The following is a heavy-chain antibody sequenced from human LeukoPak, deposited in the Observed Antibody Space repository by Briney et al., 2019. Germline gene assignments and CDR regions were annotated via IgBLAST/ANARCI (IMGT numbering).Heavy chain of an antibody. CDR1: GGSISSYY. D-gene: IGHD2-8*02. J-gene: IGHJ3*02. CDR3: ARASLAVCAFDI. CDR2: IYTSGRT. Sequence: SETLSLTCTVSGGSISSYYWSWIRQPAGKGREWIGRIYTSGRTNYNPSLQSRVTMSVHPSKNQFSLKLSSVTAADTAVYYCARASLAVCAFDIWGQGTMVTVSS. V-gene: IGHV4-4*07.